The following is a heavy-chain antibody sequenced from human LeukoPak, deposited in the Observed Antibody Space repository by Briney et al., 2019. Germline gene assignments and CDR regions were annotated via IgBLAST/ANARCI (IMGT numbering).Heavy chain of an antibody. Sequence: GRSLRLSCAASGFTFDDYAMHWVRQAPGKGLEWVSGISWNSGSIGYADSVKGRFTISRDNAKNSLYLQMNSLRAEDTALYYCAKGYSGYDSDIDYWGQGTLVTVSS. J-gene: IGHJ4*02. CDR1: GFTFDDYA. CDR2: ISWNSGSI. V-gene: IGHV3-9*01. CDR3: AKGYSGYDSDIDY. D-gene: IGHD5-12*01.